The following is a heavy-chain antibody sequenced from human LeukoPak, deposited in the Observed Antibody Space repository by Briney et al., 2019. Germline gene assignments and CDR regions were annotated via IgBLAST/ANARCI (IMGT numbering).Heavy chain of an antibody. CDR2: IYYSGST. J-gene: IGHJ4*02. CDR1: GGSISSSSYY. CDR3: AREYYYDSSGFPDY. V-gene: IGHV4-39*01. Sequence: PSETLSLTCTVSGGSISSSSYYWGWIRQPPGKGLEWIGSIYYSGSTYYNPSLKSRVTISVDTSKNQFSLKLSCVTAADTAVYYCAREYYYDSSGFPDYWGQGTLVTVSS. D-gene: IGHD3-22*01.